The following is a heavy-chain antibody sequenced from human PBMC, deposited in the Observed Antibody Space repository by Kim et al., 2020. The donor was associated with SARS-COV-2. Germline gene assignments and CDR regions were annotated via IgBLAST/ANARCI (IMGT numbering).Heavy chain of an antibody. CDR3: AKGIAVAVHFDY. Sequence: GGSLRLSCAASGFTFSSYAMHWVRQAPGKGLEWVAVIWYDGSNKYYADSVKGRFTISRDNSKNTLYLQMNSLRAEDTAVYYCAKGIAVAVHFDYWGQGTL. J-gene: IGHJ4*02. CDR1: GFTFSSYA. D-gene: IGHD6-19*01. V-gene: IGHV3-33*06. CDR2: IWYDGSNK.